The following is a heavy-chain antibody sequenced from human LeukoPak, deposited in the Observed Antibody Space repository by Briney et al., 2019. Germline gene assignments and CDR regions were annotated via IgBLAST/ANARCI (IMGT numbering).Heavy chain of an antibody. D-gene: IGHD2-2*01. Sequence: GGSLRLSCAASGFTFSTYSMNWVRQAPGKGLEWVSYISSSSSTIYYADSVKGRFTISRDNAKNSLYLQMNSLRAEDTAVYYCATQWGGCSSTSCYVRPYYMDVWGKGTTVTISS. CDR3: ATQWGGCSSTSCYVRPYYMDV. CDR2: ISSSSSTI. J-gene: IGHJ6*03. CDR1: GFTFSTYS. V-gene: IGHV3-48*01.